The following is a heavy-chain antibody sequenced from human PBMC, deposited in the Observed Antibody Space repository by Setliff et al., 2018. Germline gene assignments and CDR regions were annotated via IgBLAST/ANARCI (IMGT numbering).Heavy chain of an antibody. CDR2: IYHSGSA. CDR1: GGSISSGDYF. Sequence: SETLSLTCTVSGGSISSGDYFWSWIRQPPGKGLEWIAYIYHSGSAYYNPSLKSRLTISRDTSKNQVSLKLNSVTATDTAVYYCARDLGHGGDSDYWGQGILVTVSS. V-gene: IGHV4-30-4*08. CDR3: ARDLGHGGDSDY. J-gene: IGHJ4*02. D-gene: IGHD2-21*02.